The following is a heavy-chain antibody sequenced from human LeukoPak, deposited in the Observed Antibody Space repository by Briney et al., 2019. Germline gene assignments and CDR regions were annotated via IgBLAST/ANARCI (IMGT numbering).Heavy chain of an antibody. D-gene: IGHD2-21*02. CDR2: ISGSGYTT. J-gene: IGHJ4*02. Sequence: PGGSLRLSCVASGFTFSSFAITWVRQAPGKGLEWVSGISGSGYTTYYADSVRGRFSISRDNSRNTLSLQMSSLRAEDTAVYYCAKARSLTCGGDCYQIDYWGQGTLVIVSS. CDR3: AKARSLTCGGDCYQIDY. V-gene: IGHV3-23*01. CDR1: GFTFSSFA.